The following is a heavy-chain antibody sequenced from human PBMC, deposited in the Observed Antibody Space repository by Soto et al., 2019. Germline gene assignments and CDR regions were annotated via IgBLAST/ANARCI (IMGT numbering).Heavy chain of an antibody. V-gene: IGHV3-23*01. Sequence: EAQLLESGGDLVQPGESLRLSCAASGFIFSSFAMGWVRQAPGKGLEWVSGISSGGASTYYGDSVKGRFTISRDNANNTVNLQMNSLRVEDTAIYYCAKGQLTIFGLVPYGMDVWGQGTTVTVSS. CDR1: GFIFSSFA. CDR3: AKGQLTIFGLVPYGMDV. D-gene: IGHD3-3*01. CDR2: ISSGGAST. J-gene: IGHJ6*02.